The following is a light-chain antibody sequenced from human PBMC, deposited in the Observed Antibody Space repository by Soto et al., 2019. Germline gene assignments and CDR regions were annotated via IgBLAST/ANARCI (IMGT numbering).Light chain of an antibody. J-gene: IGKJ2*01. CDR3: QHYGSSAYT. CDR1: QSVRSNY. V-gene: IGKV3-20*01. Sequence: EFVLTQSPDTLSLSPVERATLSCRASQSVRSNYLAWYQQKPGQSPRLLIYGASNRATGIPDRFSGSGSGTDFTLTISRLEPEDFAVFYCQHYGSSAYTFGQGTTLEIK. CDR2: GAS.